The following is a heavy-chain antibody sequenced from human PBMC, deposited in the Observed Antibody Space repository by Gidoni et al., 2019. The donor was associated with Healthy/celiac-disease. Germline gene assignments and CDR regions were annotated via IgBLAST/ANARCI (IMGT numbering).Heavy chain of an antibody. CDR2: INAGNGNT. Sequence: QVQLVQSGAEVKTPGASVKVSCKASGYTSTSYAMHWVRQAPGQRLEWMGWINAGNGNTKYSQKFQGRVTITRDTSASTAYMELSSLRSEDTAVYYCARSKTGGTTGTDYWGQGTLVTVSS. CDR3: ARSKTGGTTGTDY. CDR1: GYTSTSYA. V-gene: IGHV1-3*01. D-gene: IGHD1-1*01. J-gene: IGHJ4*02.